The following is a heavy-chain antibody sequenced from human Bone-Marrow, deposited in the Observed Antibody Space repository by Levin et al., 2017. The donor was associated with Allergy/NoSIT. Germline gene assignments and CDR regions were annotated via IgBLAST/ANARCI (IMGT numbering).Heavy chain of an antibody. Sequence: KPSETLSLTCIVSGGSITKTDFYWSWLRQSPDKGLEWIAYISYSGTSYSTPSLKSRVSISSDTSRNQFSLKVTSVTAADTAVYYCAGHSGPGSYSDFHFWGPGTRVVVSS. CDR1: GGSITKTDFY. CDR3: AGHSGPGSYSDFHF. J-gene: IGHJ4*02. V-gene: IGHV4-30-4*01. CDR2: ISYSGTS. D-gene: IGHD3-10*01.